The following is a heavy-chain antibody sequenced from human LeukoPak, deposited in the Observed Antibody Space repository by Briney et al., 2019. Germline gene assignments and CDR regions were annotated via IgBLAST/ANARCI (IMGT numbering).Heavy chain of an antibody. Sequence: PSETLSLTCTVSGGSLSSSFWSWIRQPAGKGLEWIGRIYASGTTNYNPSLKSRVTMSVDTSKNQFSLKLTSVTAADTAVYYCARSRGLAGAATVIDFWGQGILITVSS. D-gene: IGHD2-15*01. J-gene: IGHJ4*02. V-gene: IGHV4-4*07. CDR2: IYASGTT. CDR3: ARSRGLAGAATVIDF. CDR1: GGSLSSSF.